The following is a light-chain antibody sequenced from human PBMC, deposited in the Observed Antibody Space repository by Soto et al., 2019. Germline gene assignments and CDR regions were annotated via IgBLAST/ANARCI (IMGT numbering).Light chain of an antibody. Sequence: EIVLTQXPATXSXXXXXXAXXPXRASQSVSSYLAWYQQKPGQAPRLLIYDASNRATGIPARFSGSGSGTDFTLTISSLEPEDFAVYYCQQRSNWPITFGQGTRLEI. J-gene: IGKJ5*01. CDR1: QSVSSY. CDR3: QQRSNWPIT. V-gene: IGKV3-11*01. CDR2: DAS.